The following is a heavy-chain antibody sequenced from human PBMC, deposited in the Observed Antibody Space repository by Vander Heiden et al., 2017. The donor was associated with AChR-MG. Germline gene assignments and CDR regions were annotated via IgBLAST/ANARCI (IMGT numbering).Heavy chain of an antibody. J-gene: IGHJ5*02. Sequence: QLQPHESGPGLVKPSQTLSLPCTVPVCSISSGGYYWSWIRQHPGKGLEWIGYIYYSGSTYYNPSLKSRVTISVDTSKNQFSLKLSSVTAADTAVYYCARDTYGDYDINWFDPWGQGTLVTVSS. CDR1: VCSISSGGYY. CDR3: ARDTYGDYDINWFDP. CDR2: IYYSGST. V-gene: IGHV4-31*03. D-gene: IGHD4-17*01.